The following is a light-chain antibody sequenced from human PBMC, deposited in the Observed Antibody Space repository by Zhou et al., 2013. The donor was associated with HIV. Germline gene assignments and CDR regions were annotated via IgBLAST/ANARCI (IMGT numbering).Light chain of an antibody. CDR3: QQNSLSPIT. CDR1: QTVNSW. J-gene: IGKJ5*01. Sequence: DIQMTQSPSTLSASVGDRVTITCRASQTVNSWLAWYQQKPGKAPKLLIYKASSLESGVPSRFSGSGSETEFTLTITSLQPDDFATYYCQQNSLSPITFGQGTRLQI. V-gene: IGKV1-5*03. CDR2: KAS.